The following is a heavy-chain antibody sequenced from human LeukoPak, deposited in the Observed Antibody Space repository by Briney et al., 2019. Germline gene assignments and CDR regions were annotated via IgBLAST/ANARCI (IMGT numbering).Heavy chain of an antibody. Sequence: PSETLSLTCTVSGGSISSGDYYWSWIRQPPGKGLEWIGYIYYSGSTYYNPSLKSRVTISVDTSKNQFSLKLSSVTAADTAVYYCARSYCSSTSCSYDAFDIWGQGTMVTVSS. CDR2: IYYSGST. D-gene: IGHD2-2*01. J-gene: IGHJ3*02. CDR1: GGSISSGDYY. V-gene: IGHV4-30-4*08. CDR3: ARSYCSSTSCSYDAFDI.